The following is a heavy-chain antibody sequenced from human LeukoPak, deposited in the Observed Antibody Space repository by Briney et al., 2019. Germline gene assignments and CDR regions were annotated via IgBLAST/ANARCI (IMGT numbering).Heavy chain of an antibody. D-gene: IGHD1-1*01. Sequence: SETLSLTCTVSGGSISSYYWSWIRQPAGKGLEWIGRIYTSGGTNYNPSLKSRVTMSVDTSKNQFSLKLSSVTAADTAVYYCARDRGTTGTTPLDYWGQGTLVTVSS. J-gene: IGHJ4*02. CDR1: GGSISSYY. V-gene: IGHV4-4*07. CDR3: ARDRGTTGTTPLDY. CDR2: IYTSGGT.